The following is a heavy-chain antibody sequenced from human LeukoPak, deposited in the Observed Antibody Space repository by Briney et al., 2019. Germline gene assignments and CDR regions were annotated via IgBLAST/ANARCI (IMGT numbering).Heavy chain of an antibody. CDR1: GFTFSSYA. Sequence: GSLRLSCAASGFTFSSYAMHWVRQAPGKGLEWVAVISYDGSNKYYADSVKGRFTISRDNSKNTLYLQMNSLRAEDTAVYYCAKDISSGWFWDYWGQGTLVTVSS. CDR2: ISYDGSNK. V-gene: IGHV3-30*04. CDR3: AKDISSGWFWDY. D-gene: IGHD6-19*01. J-gene: IGHJ4*02.